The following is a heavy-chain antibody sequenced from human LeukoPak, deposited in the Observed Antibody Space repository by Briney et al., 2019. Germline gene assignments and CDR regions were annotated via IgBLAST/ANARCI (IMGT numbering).Heavy chain of an antibody. J-gene: IGHJ4*02. V-gene: IGHV3-21*01. CDR2: ITSTSNHI. Sequence: TGGSLRLSCVASGFSFSTYDMNWVRQAPGKGLEWVSAITSTSNHINYADSVKGRFTISRDSANNSLYLQMSSLRAEDTAVYYCARVYSANGYGSGYYDYWGQGTLVTVSS. CDR1: GFSFSTYD. D-gene: IGHD3-10*01. CDR3: ARVYSANGYGSGYYDY.